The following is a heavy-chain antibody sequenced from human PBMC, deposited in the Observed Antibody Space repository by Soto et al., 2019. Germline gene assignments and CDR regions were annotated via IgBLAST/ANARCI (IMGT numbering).Heavy chain of an antibody. CDR2: IGGGGSKT. CDR3: TKPPRSRVINHI. CDR1: GFTFSSHV. V-gene: IGHV3-23*01. J-gene: IGHJ4*03. Sequence: PGGSLRLSCAASGFTFSSHVMSWVRQAPGKGLEWVSSIGGGGSKTYYADSVKGRFTISRDNSKDTLHLQMNSLRVEDTAVYYCTKPPRSRVINHIWGQGTLVTVSS. D-gene: IGHD3-3*01.